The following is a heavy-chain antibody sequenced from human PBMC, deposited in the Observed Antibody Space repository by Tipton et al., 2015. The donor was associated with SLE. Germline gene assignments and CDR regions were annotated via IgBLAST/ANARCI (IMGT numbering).Heavy chain of an antibody. CDR1: GFTVSSNY. Sequence: SLRLSCAASGFTVSSNYMSWVRQAPGKGLEWVSVIYSGGSTYYADSVKGRFTISRDNSKNTLYLQMNSLRAEDTAVYYCARGEYYYDSSGYKADAFDIWGQGTMVTVSS. V-gene: IGHV3-53*01. J-gene: IGHJ3*02. D-gene: IGHD3-22*01. CDR2: IYSGGST. CDR3: ARGEYYYDSSGYKADAFDI.